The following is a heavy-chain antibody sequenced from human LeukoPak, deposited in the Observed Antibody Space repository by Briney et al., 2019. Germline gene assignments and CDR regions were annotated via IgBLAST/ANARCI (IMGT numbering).Heavy chain of an antibody. D-gene: IGHD3-9*01. CDR2: IYYSGST. V-gene: IGHV4-59*01. Sequence: PSQTLSLTCTVSGGSISSYYWSWIRQPPGKGLEWIGYIYYSGSTNYNPSLKSRVTISVDTSKNQFSLKLSSVTAADTAVYYCARVDDILTGYYHFDYWGQGTLVTVSS. CDR1: GGSISSYY. J-gene: IGHJ4*02. CDR3: ARVDDILTGYYHFDY.